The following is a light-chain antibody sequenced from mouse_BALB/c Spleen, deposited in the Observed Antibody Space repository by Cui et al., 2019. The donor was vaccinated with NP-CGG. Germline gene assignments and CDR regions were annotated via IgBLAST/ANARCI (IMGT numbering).Light chain of an antibody. CDR3: ALWYSNHWV. J-gene: IGLJ1*01. CDR1: TGAVTTSNY. V-gene: IGLV1*01. CDR2: GTN. Sequence: QAVVTKESALTTSPGETVTLICRSSTGAVTTSNYANWVQEKPDHLFTGLIGGTNNRAPGVPARFSGSLIGDKAGLTITWAQTEDEAIYFCALWYSNHWVFGGGTKLTVL.